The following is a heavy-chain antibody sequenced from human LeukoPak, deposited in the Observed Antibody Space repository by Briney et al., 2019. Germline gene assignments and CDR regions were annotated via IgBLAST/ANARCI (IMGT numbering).Heavy chain of an antibody. Sequence: TGGSLRLSCAASGFTFSSYAMSWVRQAPGKGLEWVSAISGSGGSTYYADSVKGRFTISRDNSKNTLYLQMNSLRVEDTAVYYCARDEYSYGYFRGKDYWGQGTLVTVSS. CDR3: ARDEYSYGYFRGKDY. J-gene: IGHJ4*02. CDR1: GFTFSSYA. CDR2: ISGSGGST. D-gene: IGHD5-18*01. V-gene: IGHV3-23*01.